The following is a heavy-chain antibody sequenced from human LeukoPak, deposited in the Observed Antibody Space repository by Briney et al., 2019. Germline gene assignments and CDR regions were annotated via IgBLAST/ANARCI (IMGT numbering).Heavy chain of an antibody. D-gene: IGHD6-19*01. V-gene: IGHV3-48*04. CDR1: GFTFSSYS. Sequence: GGSLRLSCAASGFTFSSYSMNWVRQAPGKGLEWVSYITSSSNTIYYADSVKGRFTISRDNAKNSLYLQMNSLRAEDTAVYYCARRGAVAGTTDYRGQGTLVTVSS. CDR2: ITSSSNTI. J-gene: IGHJ4*02. CDR3: ARRGAVAGTTDY.